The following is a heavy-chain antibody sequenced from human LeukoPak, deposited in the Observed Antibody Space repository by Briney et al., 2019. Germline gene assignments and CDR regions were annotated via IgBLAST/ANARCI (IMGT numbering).Heavy chain of an antibody. D-gene: IGHD3-9*01. CDR1: GGSISSYQ. CDR2: MYYSGST. Sequence: SETLSLTCTVSGGSISSYQWSWIRQPPGKGLEWIGYMYYSGSTKYNPSLKSRVTISIDTSKNQFSLKLRSVTAADTAIYYCARQGYDILTGYIDAFDIWGQGTMVTVSS. V-gene: IGHV4-59*08. CDR3: ARQGYDILTGYIDAFDI. J-gene: IGHJ3*02.